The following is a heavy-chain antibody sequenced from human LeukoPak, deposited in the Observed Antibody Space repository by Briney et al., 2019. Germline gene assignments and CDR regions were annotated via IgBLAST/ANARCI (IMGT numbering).Heavy chain of an antibody. CDR1: GGSFSDYY. J-gene: IGHJ5*02. V-gene: IGHV4-34*01. D-gene: IGHD3-3*01. CDR2: INHSGST. CDR3: ARGLTYYDFWSGYYSGRRWFDP. Sequence: SETLSLTCSVYGGSFSDYYWSWIRQPPGKGLEWIGEINHSGSTNYNPSLKSRVTISVDTSKNQFSLKLSSVTAADTAVYYCARGLTYYDFWSGYYSGRRWFDPWGQGTLVTVSS.